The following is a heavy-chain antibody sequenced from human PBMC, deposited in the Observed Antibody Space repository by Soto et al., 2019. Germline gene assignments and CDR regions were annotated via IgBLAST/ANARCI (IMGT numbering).Heavy chain of an antibody. J-gene: IGHJ6*02. CDR3: ARASWYGDYPYYYYGMDV. CDR2: INPNSGGT. CDR1: GYTFTGYY. D-gene: IGHD4-17*01. V-gene: IGHV1-2*04. Sequence: GASVKVSCKASGYTFTGYYMHWVRQAPGQGLEWMGWINPNSGGTNYAQKFQGWVTMTRDTSISTAYMELSRLRSDDTAVYYCARASWYGDYPYYYYGMDVWGQGTTVTVSS.